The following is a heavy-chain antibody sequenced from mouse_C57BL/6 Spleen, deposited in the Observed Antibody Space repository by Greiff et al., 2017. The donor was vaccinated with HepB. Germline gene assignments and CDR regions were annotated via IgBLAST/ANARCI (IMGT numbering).Heavy chain of an antibody. CDR1: GYTFTDYE. D-gene: IGHD3-2*02. Sequence: QVQLQQSGAELVRPGASVTLSCKASGYTFTDYEMHWVKQTPVHGLEWIGAIDPETGGTAYNQKFKSKATLTVDKSSSTAYMQLSSLTSEDSAVYYCAETAQATSFDYGGQGTTLTVSS. J-gene: IGHJ2*01. CDR3: AETAQATSFDY. CDR2: IDPETGGT. V-gene: IGHV1-15*01.